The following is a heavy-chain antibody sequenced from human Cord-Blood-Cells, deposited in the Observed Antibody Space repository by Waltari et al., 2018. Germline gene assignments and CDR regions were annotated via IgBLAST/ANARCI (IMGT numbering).Heavy chain of an antibody. J-gene: IGHJ6*02. V-gene: IGHV1-18*01. CDR2: ISAYNGNT. D-gene: IGHD3-10*01. CDR3: ARGGSSRGYYYYYGMDV. CDR1: GYTFTSYG. Sequence: QVQLVQSGDEVKKPGASVKVSCRASGYTFTSYGISWVRQAPGHGLEWMGWISAYNGNTNYAQKLQGRVTMTTDTSTSTAYMELRSLRSDDTAVYYCARGGSSRGYYYYYGMDVWGQGTTVTVSS.